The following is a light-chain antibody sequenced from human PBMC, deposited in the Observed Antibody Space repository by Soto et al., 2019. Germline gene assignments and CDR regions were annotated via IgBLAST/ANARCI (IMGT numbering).Light chain of an antibody. Sequence: EIVLTQSPATLSSSPGDRVTLSCRASQYINTKLSWYQHRPGQAPRLLIYQTSIMAAGIPARFSASGSGTDFTLTISDLQPEDFALYYCHQRQSWPRTFGQGTKVDIK. CDR1: QYINTK. J-gene: IGKJ1*01. V-gene: IGKV3-11*01. CDR2: QTS. CDR3: HQRQSWPRT.